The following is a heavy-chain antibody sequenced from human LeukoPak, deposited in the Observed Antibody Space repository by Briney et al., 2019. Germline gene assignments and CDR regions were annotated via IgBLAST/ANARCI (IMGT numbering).Heavy chain of an antibody. V-gene: IGHV1-46*01. CDR2: INPSGGST. Sequence: ASVKVSCKASGYTFTSYYMHWVRQAPGQGLEWMGIINPSGGSTSYAQKFQGRVTMTRDTSTSTVYMELSSLRSEDTAVYYCARSRRPDYYGSGSYFYFDYWGQGTLVTVSS. CDR1: GYTFTSYY. D-gene: IGHD3-10*01. CDR3: ARSRRPDYYGSGSYFYFDY. J-gene: IGHJ4*02.